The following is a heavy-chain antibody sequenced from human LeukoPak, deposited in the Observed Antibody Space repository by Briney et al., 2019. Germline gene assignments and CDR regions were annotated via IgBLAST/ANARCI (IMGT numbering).Heavy chain of an antibody. J-gene: IGHJ3*02. Sequence: PSETLSLTCTVSGGSIRSYYWSWIRQPPGKGLEWIGYIYYSGSTNYNPSLKSRVTLSVDTSKNQFSLKLSSVTAADTAVYYCAREGSSWSHDAFDIWGQGTMVTVSS. D-gene: IGHD6-13*01. CDR2: IYYSGST. CDR1: GGSIRSYY. CDR3: AREGSSWSHDAFDI. V-gene: IGHV4-59*01.